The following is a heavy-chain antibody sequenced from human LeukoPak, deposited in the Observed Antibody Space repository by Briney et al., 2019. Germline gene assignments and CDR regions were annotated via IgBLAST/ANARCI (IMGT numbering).Heavy chain of an antibody. CDR1: GFTFSTYA. Sequence: PGGSLRLSCAASGFTFSTYAITWVRQGPGKGLEWVSAIRPDGDRTYYANSVRGRFTISRDNSKDTVYLQISGLGVEDTAVYYCAREQSGTRGWYTVDYWGQGTLVTVSS. V-gene: IGHV3-23*01. D-gene: IGHD6-19*01. CDR2: IRPDGDRT. J-gene: IGHJ4*02. CDR3: AREQSGTRGWYTVDY.